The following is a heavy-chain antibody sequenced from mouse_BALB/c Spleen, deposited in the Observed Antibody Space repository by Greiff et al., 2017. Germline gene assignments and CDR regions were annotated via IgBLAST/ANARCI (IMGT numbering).Heavy chain of an antibody. CDR3: TREFYGYPAWFAY. Sequence: EVKLMESGGGLVQPGGSMKLSCVASGFTFSNYWMNWVRQSPEKGLEWVAEIRLKSNNYATHYAESVKGRFTISRDDSKSSVYLQMNNLRAEDTGIYYCTREFYGYPAWFAYWGQGTLVTVSA. CDR1: GFTFSNYW. CDR2: IRLKSNNYAT. J-gene: IGHJ3*01. D-gene: IGHD2-2*01. V-gene: IGHV6-6*02.